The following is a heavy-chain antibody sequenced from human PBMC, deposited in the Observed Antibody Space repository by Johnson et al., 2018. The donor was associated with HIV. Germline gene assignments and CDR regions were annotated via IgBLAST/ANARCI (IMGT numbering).Heavy chain of an antibody. V-gene: IGHV3-9*01. Sequence: VQLVESGGGLVQPGRSLRLSCAASGFTFDDYAMHWVRQAPGKGLEWVSGISWNSGSIGYADSVKGRFTISRDNAKNSLYLQMNSLRAEDTALYYCAKDCSISSLSPGCPFDIWGQGTMVTVSS. J-gene: IGHJ3*02. D-gene: IGHD2-2*01. CDR1: GFTFDDYA. CDR2: ISWNSGSI. CDR3: AKDCSISSLSPGCPFDI.